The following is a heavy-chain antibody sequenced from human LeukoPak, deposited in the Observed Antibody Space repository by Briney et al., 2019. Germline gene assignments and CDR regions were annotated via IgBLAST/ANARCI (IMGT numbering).Heavy chain of an antibody. Sequence: SETLPLTCTVSGGSINNCYWSWIRQPPGKGLEWIGYIYYSGSTNYNPSLKSRVTISVDTSKNQFSLKLSSVTAADTAVYYCAIEGRLYSGGYRDAFDIWGQGTMVTVSS. J-gene: IGHJ3*02. CDR3: AIEGRLYSGGYRDAFDI. CDR2: IYYSGST. D-gene: IGHD1-26*01. V-gene: IGHV4-59*01. CDR1: GGSINNCY.